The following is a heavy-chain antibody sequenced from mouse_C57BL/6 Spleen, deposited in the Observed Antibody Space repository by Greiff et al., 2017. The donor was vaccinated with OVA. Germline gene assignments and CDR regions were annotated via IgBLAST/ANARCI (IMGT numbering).Heavy chain of an antibody. CDR1: GYTFTSYW. Sequence: QVQLQQPGAELVMPGASVKLSCKASGYTFTSYWMHWVKQRPGQGLEWIGEIDPSDSYTNYNQKFKGKSTLTVDKSSSTAYMQLSSLTSEDSAVYYCARGRDYDLDYWGQGTTLTVSS. CDR3: ARGRDYDLDY. CDR2: IDPSDSYT. D-gene: IGHD2-4*01. J-gene: IGHJ2*01. V-gene: IGHV1-69*01.